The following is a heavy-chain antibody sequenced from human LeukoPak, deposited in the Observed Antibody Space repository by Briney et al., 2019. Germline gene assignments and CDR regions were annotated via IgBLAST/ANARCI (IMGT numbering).Heavy chain of an antibody. J-gene: IGHJ2*01. V-gene: IGHV1-46*01. D-gene: IGHD6-19*01. CDR2: INPSGGST. CDR1: GHTVTNYY. CDR3: ARRGSSGWYHFDL. Sequence: ASVKVSCKSSGHTVTNYYLHWVRQAPGQGHKWMGVINPSGGSTSYAQKFQGRVTMTRDTSTSTVYMELSSLRSEDTAVYYCARRGSSGWYHFDLCGRGTLVTVSS.